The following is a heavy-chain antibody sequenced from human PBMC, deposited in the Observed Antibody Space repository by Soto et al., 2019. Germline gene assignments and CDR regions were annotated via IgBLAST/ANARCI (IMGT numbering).Heavy chain of an antibody. CDR2: INPNSGGT. Sequence: QVQLVQSGAEVKKPGASVKVSCKASGYTFTGFYIHWVRQAPGQGPEWMGWINPNSGGTHYAQKXXGWGTTARDTXXSXAXXGLSRLKYDDTAVYYCERARGGGSDNAYYYYGMDVWGQGTTVTVSS. D-gene: IGHD1-26*01. CDR3: ERARGGGSDNAYYYYGMDV. CDR1: GYTFTGFY. V-gene: IGHV1-2*04. J-gene: IGHJ6*02.